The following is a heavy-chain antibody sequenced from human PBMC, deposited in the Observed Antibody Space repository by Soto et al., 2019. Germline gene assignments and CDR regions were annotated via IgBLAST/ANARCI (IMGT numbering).Heavy chain of an antibody. CDR3: ARVPDV. V-gene: IGHV4-30-2*01. J-gene: IGHJ6*02. CDR2: IYHSGST. CDR1: GGSISSGGYS. Sequence: TLSLTCAVSGGSISSGGYSWSWMRQPPGKGLEWIGYIYHSGSTYYNPSLKSRVTISVDRSKNQFSLKLSSVTAADTAAYYCARVPDVWGQGTTVTVSS.